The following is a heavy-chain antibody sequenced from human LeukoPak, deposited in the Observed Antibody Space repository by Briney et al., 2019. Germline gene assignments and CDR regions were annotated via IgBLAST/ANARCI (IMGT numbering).Heavy chain of an antibody. D-gene: IGHD3-9*01. CDR3: ARSSRYDIWTGYPY. J-gene: IGHJ4*02. CDR2: INANSGGT. Sequence: ASVKVSCKASGYTFTGYYMHWVRQAPGQELEWMGWINANSGGTNYAQKFQGRVTMTRDTSISTAYMELSRLRSDDTAVYYCARSSRYDIWTGYPYWGQGTLVTVSP. V-gene: IGHV1-2*02. CDR1: GYTFTGYY.